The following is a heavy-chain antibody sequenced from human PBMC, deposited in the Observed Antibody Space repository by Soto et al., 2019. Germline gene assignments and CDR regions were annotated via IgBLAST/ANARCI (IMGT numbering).Heavy chain of an antibody. V-gene: IGHV1-69*13. CDR3: AGSSSGFYYYGMDV. J-gene: IGHJ6*02. D-gene: IGHD3-3*01. Sequence: SVKVSCKASGGTFSSYAISWVRQAPGQGLEWMGGIIPIFGTANYAQKFQGRVTVTADESTSTAYMELSSLRSEDTAVYYCAGSSSGFYYYGMDVWGQGTTVTVSS. CDR2: IIPIFGTA. CDR1: GGTFSSYA.